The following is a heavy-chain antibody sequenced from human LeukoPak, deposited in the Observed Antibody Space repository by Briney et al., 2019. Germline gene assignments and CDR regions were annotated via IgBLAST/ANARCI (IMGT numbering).Heavy chain of an antibody. CDR3: ARVPPRDYCSGGSCYSFFDY. D-gene: IGHD2-15*01. J-gene: IGHJ4*02. CDR1: GYTFTSYG. CDR2: ISAYNGNT. V-gene: IGHV1-18*01. Sequence: ASVKVSCKASGYTFTSYGISWVRQAPGQGLEWMGWISAYNGNTNYAQKLQGRVTMTTDTSTSTAYMELRSLRSEDTAVYYCARVPPRDYCSGGSCYSFFDYWGQGTLVTVSS.